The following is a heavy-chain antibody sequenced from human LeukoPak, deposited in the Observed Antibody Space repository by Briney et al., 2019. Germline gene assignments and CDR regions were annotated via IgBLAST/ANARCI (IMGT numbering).Heavy chain of an antibody. Sequence: GASVKVSCKASGYTFTGYYMHWVRQAPGQGLEWMGWINPNSGGTNYAQKFQGRVTMTRDTSISTAYMELSRLRSDDTAVYYCARDKGAVAGLVKYYFDYWGQGTLVTVSS. CDR1: GYTFTGYY. J-gene: IGHJ4*02. V-gene: IGHV1-2*02. D-gene: IGHD6-19*01. CDR3: ARDKGAVAGLVKYYFDY. CDR2: INPNSGGT.